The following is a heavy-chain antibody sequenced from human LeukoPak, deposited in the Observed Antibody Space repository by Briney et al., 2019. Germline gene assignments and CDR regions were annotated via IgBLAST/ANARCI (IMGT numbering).Heavy chain of an antibody. CDR1: GGSISSGDYS. J-gene: IGHJ4*02. CDR2: INHSGST. CDR3: AGYGSGSYPHPIY. Sequence: SETLSLTCAVSGGSISSGDYSWSWIRQPPGKGLEWIGEINHSGSTNYNPSLKSRVTISVDTSKNQFSLKLSSVTAADTAVYYCAGYGSGSYPHPIYWGQGTLVTVSS. V-gene: IGHV4-30-2*01. D-gene: IGHD3-10*01.